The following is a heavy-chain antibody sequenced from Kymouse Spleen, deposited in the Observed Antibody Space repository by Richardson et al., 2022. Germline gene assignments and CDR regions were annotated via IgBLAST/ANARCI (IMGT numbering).Heavy chain of an antibody. Sequence: EVQLVESGGGLVQPGRSLRLSCAASGFTFDDYAMHWVRQAPGKGLEWVSGISWNSGSIGYADSVKGRFTISRDNAKNSLYLQMNSLRAEDTALYYCAKDIGETGTTNYYYYYGMDVWGQGTTVTVSS. CDR2: ISWNSGSI. CDR3: AKDIGETGTTNYYYYYGMDV. V-gene: IGHV3-9*01. CDR1: GFTFDDYA. J-gene: IGHJ6*02. D-gene: IGHD1-7*01.